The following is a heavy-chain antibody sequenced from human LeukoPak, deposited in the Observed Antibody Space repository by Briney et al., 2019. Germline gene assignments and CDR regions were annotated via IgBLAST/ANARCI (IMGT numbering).Heavy chain of an antibody. D-gene: IGHD3-10*01. CDR1: GGTFSSYA. CDR3: ARADYYGSGSYYTHDYYYYYYMDV. CDR2: IIPIFGTA. Sequence: SVKVSCKPSGGTFSSYAISWVRQAPGQGLEWMGGIIPIFGTANYAQKFQGRVTITTDESTSTAYMELSSLRSEDTAVYYCARADYYGSGSYYTHDYYYYYYMDVWGKGTTVTVSS. V-gene: IGHV1-69*05. J-gene: IGHJ6*03.